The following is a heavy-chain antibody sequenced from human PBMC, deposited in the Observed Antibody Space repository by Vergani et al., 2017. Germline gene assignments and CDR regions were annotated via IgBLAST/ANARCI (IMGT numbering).Heavy chain of an antibody. V-gene: IGHV1-18*04. CDR1: GYTFTSYG. Sequence: QVQLVQSGAEVKKPGASVKVSCKASGYTFTSYGISWVRQAPGQGLEWMGWISAYNGNTNYAQKRQGRVTMTTDTSTSTAYMVLMSLRSDDTAVYYCARDTDIVVVPAAPYYYYYYGMDVWGQGTTVTVSS. CDR3: ARDTDIVVVPAAPYYYYYYGMDV. D-gene: IGHD2-2*01. J-gene: IGHJ6*02. CDR2: ISAYNGNT.